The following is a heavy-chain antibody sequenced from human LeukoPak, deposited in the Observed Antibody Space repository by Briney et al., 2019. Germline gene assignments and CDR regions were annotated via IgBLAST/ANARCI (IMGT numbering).Heavy chain of an antibody. V-gene: IGHV3-23*01. CDR1: GFTFSSYA. J-gene: IGHJ4*02. CDR3: AKGGRASALDY. Sequence: GASLRLSCAASGFTFSSYAMSWVRQAPGKGLEWVSAISGSGGSTYYADSVTGRLTNSRDNQKNKVYLQMKRVSAEDTDVYYCAKGGRASALDYWGQGTLVTVSS. D-gene: IGHD3-10*01. CDR2: ISGSGGST.